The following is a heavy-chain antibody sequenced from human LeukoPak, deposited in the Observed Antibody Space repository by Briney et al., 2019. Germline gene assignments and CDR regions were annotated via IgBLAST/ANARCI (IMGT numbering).Heavy chain of an antibody. V-gene: IGHV4-30-4*01. CDR1: GVTISSGDYY. Sequence: SVTLSFTCTVSGVTISSGDYYWSWLRQPPGKVLEWNGYIFHCGRTPYNPSLKHRLTKSVDTYKNQLSLKLPVTASETAVYYCASFTYYYTHMGGPALAHGGQGPLLTLPS. CDR2: IFHCGRT. J-gene: IGHJ4*02. D-gene: IGHD3-22*01. CDR3: ASFTYYYTHMGGPALAH.